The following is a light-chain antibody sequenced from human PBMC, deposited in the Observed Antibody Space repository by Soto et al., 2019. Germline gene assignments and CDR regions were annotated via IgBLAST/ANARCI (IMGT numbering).Light chain of an antibody. Sequence: EIVMTQSPATLSVSPGERATLSCRASQSVSSNLACYQQKPGQAPRLLIYGASTRATGIPARFSGSRSVTELAPTSSILQSEDFAVYYCQQYNNWPFSFGPGTKVDIK. CDR3: QQYNNWPFS. V-gene: IGKV3-15*01. J-gene: IGKJ3*01. CDR2: GAS. CDR1: QSVSSN.